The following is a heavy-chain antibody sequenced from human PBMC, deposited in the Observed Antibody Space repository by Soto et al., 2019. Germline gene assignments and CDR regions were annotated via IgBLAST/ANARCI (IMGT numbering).Heavy chain of an antibody. CDR1: EGTFNSYV. D-gene: IGHD3-3*01. V-gene: IGHV1-69*06. CDR2: IIPLFGTT. J-gene: IGHJ6*02. CDR3: ARSDTIFASSERYYHYGLDV. Sequence: QVKLVQSRAEVQKPGSSVRVSCKASEGTFNSYVVSWVRQAPGQGLQWMGGIIPLFGTTNYAHQLEGRVTITADTSTTTAYMELSGLRPGDTAVYYCARSDTIFASSERYYHYGLDVWGQGTTVIVSS.